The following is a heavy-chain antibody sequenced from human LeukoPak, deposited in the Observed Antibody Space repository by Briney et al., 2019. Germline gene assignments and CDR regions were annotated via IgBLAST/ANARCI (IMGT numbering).Heavy chain of an antibody. CDR3: AGGYSGYDSHALDI. D-gene: IGHD5-12*01. J-gene: IGHJ3*02. CDR1: GFTFSDYY. V-gene: IGHV3-11*04. CDR2: ISSSGSTI. Sequence: PGGSLRLSCAASGFTFSDYYMSWIRQAPGKGLEWVSYISSSGSTIYYADSVKGRFTISRDNAKNSLYLQMNSLRAEDTAVYYCAGGYSGYDSHALDIWGQGTMVTVSS.